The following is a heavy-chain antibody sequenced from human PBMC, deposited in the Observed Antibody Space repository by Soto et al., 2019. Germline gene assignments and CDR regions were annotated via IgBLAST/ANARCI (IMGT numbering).Heavy chain of an antibody. J-gene: IGHJ4*02. CDR3: AKWNGYGDY. CDR2: VSGGSGVT. Sequence: EVQLLESGGGLVQPGGSLRLSCAVSGFSFSTYGVTWVRQAPGKGLEWVSGVSGGSGVTHYADSVKGRFTITGDNSKNTVYLHMNSLRVEDTVVYYCAKWNGYGDYWCQGTLVTVSS. CDR1: GFSFSTYG. V-gene: IGHV3-23*01. D-gene: IGHD1-1*01.